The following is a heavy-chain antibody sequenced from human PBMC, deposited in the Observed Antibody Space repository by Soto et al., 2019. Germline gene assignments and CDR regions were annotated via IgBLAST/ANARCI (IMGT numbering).Heavy chain of an antibody. V-gene: IGHV3-66*01. CDR3: ARDLGYYYDSSGYFDY. CDR2: IYSGGST. CDR1: GFTFSSNY. J-gene: IGHJ4*02. D-gene: IGHD3-22*01. Sequence: GGSLRLSCAASGFTFSSNYMSWVRQAPGKGLEWVSVIYSGGSTYYADSVKGRFTISRDNSKNTLYLQMNSLRAEDTAVYYCARDLGYYYDSSGYFDYWGQGTLVTVSS.